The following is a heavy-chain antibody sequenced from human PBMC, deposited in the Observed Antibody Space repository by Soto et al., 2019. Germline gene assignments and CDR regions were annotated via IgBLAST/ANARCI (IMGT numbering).Heavy chain of an antibody. CDR3: AHRRRDSSNWFGGNFEY. V-gene: IGHV4-59*01. D-gene: IGHD6-13*01. CDR1: GGSISSYY. J-gene: IGHJ4*02. Sequence: SETLSLTCTVSGGSISSYYWSWIRQPPGKGLEWIGYIYYSGSTNYNPSLKSRVTITKDTSKNLVVLMMTNMDPVDTATYYCAHRRRDSSNWFGGNFEYWGQGTLVTVSS. CDR2: IYYSGST.